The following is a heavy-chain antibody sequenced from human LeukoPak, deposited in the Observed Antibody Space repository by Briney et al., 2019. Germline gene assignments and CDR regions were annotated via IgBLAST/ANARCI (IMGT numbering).Heavy chain of an antibody. Sequence: PGGSLRLSCAASGFTVSSNYMSWVRQAPGKGLEWVSVIYSGGSTYYADSVKGRFTISRDNSKNTLYPQMNSLRAEDTAVYYCARDPGSQRWLQPGDYWGQGTLVTVSS. CDR3: ARDPGSQRWLQPGDY. V-gene: IGHV3-66*02. CDR1: GFTVSSNY. CDR2: IYSGGST. J-gene: IGHJ4*02. D-gene: IGHD5-24*01.